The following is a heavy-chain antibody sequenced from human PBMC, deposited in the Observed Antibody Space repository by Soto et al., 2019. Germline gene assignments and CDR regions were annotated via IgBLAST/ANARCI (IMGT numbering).Heavy chain of an antibody. CDR2: ISTYNGNT. Sequence: QVQLVQSGAEVKKPGASVKVSCKASGYTFTSYGISWVRQAPGQGLEWMGGISTYNGNTNYAQKLQGRVTMTTDTTTSTAYMELRSLRSADTAVYYCARDFVVDTAMVPELNYGMDVWGQGTTVTVSS. V-gene: IGHV1-18*01. CDR3: ARDFVVDTAMVPELNYGMDV. J-gene: IGHJ6*02. D-gene: IGHD5-18*01. CDR1: GYTFTSYG.